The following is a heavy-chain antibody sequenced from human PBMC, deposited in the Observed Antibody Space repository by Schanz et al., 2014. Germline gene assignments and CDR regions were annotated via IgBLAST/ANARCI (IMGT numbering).Heavy chain of an antibody. CDR2: IYYDGGLR. CDR3: TKWANEGGGGYCHFDL. J-gene: IGHJ4*02. D-gene: IGHD2-21*01. CDR1: GFTFGAYT. V-gene: IGHV3-33*08. Sequence: VQLVESGGGLVKPGGSLRLSCVTSGFTFGAYTMNWVRQAPGKGLEWVAVIYYDGGLRFFADSVRGRVTISRDNSNNMVYLQMNSLRAEDTAIYYCTKWANEGGGGYCHFDLWGQGTLVTVSS.